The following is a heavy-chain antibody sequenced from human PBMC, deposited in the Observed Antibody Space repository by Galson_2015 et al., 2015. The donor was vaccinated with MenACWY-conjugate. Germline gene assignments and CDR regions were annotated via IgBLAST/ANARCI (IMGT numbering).Heavy chain of an antibody. CDR1: GFIFSSYS. J-gene: IGHJ4*02. D-gene: IGHD6-13*01. CDR3: ARDFRYSSDY. CDR2: INDNSGAK. V-gene: IGHV3-48*02. Sequence: SLRLSCAASGFIFSSYSMNWVRQAPGKGLEWVENINDNSGAKYYADSVKGRFTISRDNAKNSLYLQMNSLRDGDTAVYFCARDFRYSSDYWGQGTLVTVSS.